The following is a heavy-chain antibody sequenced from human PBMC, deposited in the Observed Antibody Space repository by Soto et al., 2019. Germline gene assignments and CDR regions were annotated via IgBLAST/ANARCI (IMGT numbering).Heavy chain of an antibody. CDR3: AKDEYPSGWYRSTLLDY. J-gene: IGHJ4*02. Sequence: EVHLLESGGGLVQPGGSLRLSCAASGFTFSSYAMTWVRQAPGKGLEWVSGISGSDASTYYADSVKGRFTISRDNSKNTLDLQMHRLRAEETAVYYCAKDEYPSGWYRSTLLDYWGQGNLVTVSS. D-gene: IGHD6-19*01. V-gene: IGHV3-23*01. CDR1: GFTFSSYA. CDR2: ISGSDAST.